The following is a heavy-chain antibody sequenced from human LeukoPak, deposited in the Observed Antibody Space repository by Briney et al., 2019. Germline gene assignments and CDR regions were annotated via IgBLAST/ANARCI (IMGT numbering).Heavy chain of an antibody. CDR3: AKDRSGWYQSEFDY. CDR1: GFTFDDYA. V-gene: IGHV3-9*01. D-gene: IGHD6-19*01. CDR2: ISWNSGSI. Sequence: GGSLRLSCAASGFTFDDYAMHWVRQAPGKGLEWVSGISWNSGSIGYADSVKGRFTISRDNAKNSLYLQMNSLRAEDTAVYYCAKDRSGWYQSEFDYWGQGTLVTVSS. J-gene: IGHJ4*02.